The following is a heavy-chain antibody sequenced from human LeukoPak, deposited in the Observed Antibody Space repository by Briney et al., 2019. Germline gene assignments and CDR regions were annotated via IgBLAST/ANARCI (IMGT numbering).Heavy chain of an antibody. CDR1: GGSISSYY. J-gene: IGHJ5*02. Sequence: SSETLSLTCTVSGGSISSYYWSWIRQPAGKGLEWIGRIYTSGSTNYNPSLKSRVTMSVDTSKNQFPLKLSSVTAADTAVYYCARTEELLWFGELEAWFDPWGQGTLVTVSS. D-gene: IGHD3-10*01. CDR2: IYTSGST. V-gene: IGHV4-4*07. CDR3: ARTEELLWFGELEAWFDP.